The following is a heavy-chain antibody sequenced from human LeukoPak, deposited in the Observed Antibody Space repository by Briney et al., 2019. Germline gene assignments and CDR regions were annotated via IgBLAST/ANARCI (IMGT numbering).Heavy chain of an antibody. D-gene: IGHD1-26*01. V-gene: IGHV3-9*03. CDR1: RFTFDDYA. CDR2: ISWNSGSI. Sequence: GGSLRLSCAASRFTFDDYAMHWVRQAPGKGLEWVSGISWNSGSIGYADSVKGRFTISRDNAKNSLYLQMNSLRAEDMALYYCAKSGSFDYFDYWGQGTLVTVSS. J-gene: IGHJ4*02. CDR3: AKSGSFDYFDY.